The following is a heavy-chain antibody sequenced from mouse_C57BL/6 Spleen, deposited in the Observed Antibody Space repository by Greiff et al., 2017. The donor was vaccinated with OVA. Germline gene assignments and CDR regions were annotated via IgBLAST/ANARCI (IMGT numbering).Heavy chain of an antibody. CDR3: ARPDYGSSYRFAY. CDR2: IYPGCGST. J-gene: IGHJ3*01. V-gene: IGHV1-55*01. D-gene: IGHD1-1*01. CDR1: GYTFTSYW. Sequence: VQLQQPGAELVKPGASVKMSCKASGYTFTSYWITWVKQRPGQGLEWIGDIYPGCGSTNYNEKFKSKATLTVDTSSSTAYMQLSSLTSEDSAVYCCARPDYGSSYRFAYWGQGTLVTVSA.